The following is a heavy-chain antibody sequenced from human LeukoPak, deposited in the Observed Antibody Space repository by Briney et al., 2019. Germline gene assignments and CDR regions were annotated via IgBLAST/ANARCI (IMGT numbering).Heavy chain of an antibody. V-gene: IGHV3-53*01. J-gene: IGHJ3*02. D-gene: IGHD3-22*01. CDR3: AREGSFDSSGYNDALDI. Sequence: GGSLRLSCAASGFIVSGKYMSWVRQAPGKGLEWVSVIRSGGSTSYADSMKGRFTISRDNSKNTLYLQMNSLRAEDTAVYYCAREGSFDSSGYNDALDIWGQGTMVTVSA. CDR1: GFIVSGKY. CDR2: IRSGGST.